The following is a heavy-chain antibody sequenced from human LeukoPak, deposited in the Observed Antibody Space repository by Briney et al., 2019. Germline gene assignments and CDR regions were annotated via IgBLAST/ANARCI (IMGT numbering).Heavy chain of an antibody. CDR2: TSSSSSYI. CDR3: AELGITMIGGV. CDR1: GFTFNSYS. J-gene: IGHJ6*04. V-gene: IGHV3-21*01. Sequence: GGPLRLSCTASGFTFNSYSMNWVRQAPGKGLEWVSSTSSSSSYIYYADSVKGRFTISRDNAKNSLYLQMNSLRAEDTAVYYCAELGITMIGGVWGKGTTVTISS. D-gene: IGHD3-10*02.